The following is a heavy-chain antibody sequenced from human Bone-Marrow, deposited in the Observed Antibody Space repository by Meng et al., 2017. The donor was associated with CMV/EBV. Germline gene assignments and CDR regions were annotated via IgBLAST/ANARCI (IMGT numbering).Heavy chain of an antibody. Sequence: ASVKVSCKASGYTFTSYGISWVRQATGQGLEWMGWMNPNSGNTGYAQKFQGRVTMTRDTSTSTVYMELSSLRSEDTAVYYCARDVRSSSWTHRYYYYGMEVWGQGTTVTVSS. CDR3: ARDVRSSSWTHRYYYYGMEV. V-gene: IGHV1-8*02. D-gene: IGHD6-13*01. J-gene: IGHJ6*02. CDR2: MNPNSGNT. CDR1: GYTFTSYG.